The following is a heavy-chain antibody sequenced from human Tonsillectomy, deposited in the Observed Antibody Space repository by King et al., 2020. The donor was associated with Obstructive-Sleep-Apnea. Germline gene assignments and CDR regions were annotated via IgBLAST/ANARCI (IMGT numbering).Heavy chain of an antibody. CDR2: ISWNSGHI. CDR1: GFSFEDYA. J-gene: IGHJ4*02. CDR3: AKDLGLEELFIREFDY. V-gene: IGHV3-9*01. Sequence: VQLVESGGGFVQPGRSLRLSCAASGFSFEDYAMNWVRQAPGKGLEGVSGISWNSGHIGYADSVKGRFTISRDNAKNSLYLQMNSLRVEDTAWYFCAKDLGLEELFIREFDYWGQGILVTVSS. D-gene: IGHD3-10*01.